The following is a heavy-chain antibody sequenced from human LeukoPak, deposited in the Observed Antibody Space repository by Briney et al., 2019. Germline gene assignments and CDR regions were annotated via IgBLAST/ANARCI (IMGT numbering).Heavy chain of an antibody. CDR2: ISYDGSNK. CDR1: GFTFSSYG. CDR3: AKETGYCSGGSCYSGAFDI. Sequence: GGSLRRSCAASGFTFSSYGMHWVRQAPGKGLEWVAVISYDGSNKYYADSVKGRFTISRDNSKNTLYLQMNSLRAEDTAVYYCAKETGYCSGGSCYSGAFDIWGQGTMVTVSS. V-gene: IGHV3-30*18. J-gene: IGHJ3*02. D-gene: IGHD2-15*01.